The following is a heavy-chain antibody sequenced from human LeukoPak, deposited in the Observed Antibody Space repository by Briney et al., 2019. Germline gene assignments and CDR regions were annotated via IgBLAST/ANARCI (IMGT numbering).Heavy chain of an antibody. V-gene: IGHV4-39*01. CDR1: GGSISSSSYY. CDR3: ARHSHSSSWYPGDY. J-gene: IGHJ4*02. CDR2: IYYSGST. D-gene: IGHD6-13*01. Sequence: SETLSLTCTVSGGSISSSSYYWGWIRQPPGKGLEWIGSIYYSGSTYYNPSLKSRVTTSVDTSKNQFSLKLSSATAADTAVYYCARHSHSSSWYPGDYWGQGTLVTVSS.